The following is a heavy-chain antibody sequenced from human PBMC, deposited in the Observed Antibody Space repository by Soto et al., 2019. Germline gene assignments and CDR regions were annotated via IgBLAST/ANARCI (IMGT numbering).Heavy chain of an antibody. CDR1: GYTFTSYG. CDR2: ISAYNGNT. Sequence: GASGKVSGKASGYTFTSYGISWVRQAPGQGLEWMGWISAYNGNTNYAQKLQGRVTMTTDTSTSTAYMELRSLRSDDTAVYYCARGPXFWSGYAPLYYHYGMDVWGQGTTVTVSS. V-gene: IGHV1-18*01. J-gene: IGHJ6*02. CDR3: ARGPXFWSGYAPLYYHYGMDV. D-gene: IGHD3-3*01.